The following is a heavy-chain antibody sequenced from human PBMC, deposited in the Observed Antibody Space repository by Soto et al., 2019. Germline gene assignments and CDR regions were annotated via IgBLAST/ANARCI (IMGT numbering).Heavy chain of an antibody. J-gene: IGHJ6*02. V-gene: IGHV3-48*02. Sequence: GGSLRLSCAASGFTFSSYSMNWVRQAPGKGLERVSYISSSSTTINYADSVKGRFTISRDNVKNSLYLQMNSLRDEDTAVYYCARDAGDSSGWYNYYYGMDVWGQGATVTVSS. CDR3: ARDAGDSSGWYNYYYGMDV. CDR1: GFTFSSYS. D-gene: IGHD6-19*01. CDR2: ISSSSTTI.